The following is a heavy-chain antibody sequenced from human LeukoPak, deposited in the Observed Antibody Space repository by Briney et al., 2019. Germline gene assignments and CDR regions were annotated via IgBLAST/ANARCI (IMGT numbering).Heavy chain of an antibody. CDR1: GGSFSGYY. D-gene: IGHD6-13*01. CDR3: ARGKGGSWYPPFDY. Sequence: SETLSLTCAVYGGSFSGYYWSWIRQPPGKGLEWIGEINHSGSTNYNPSLKSRVTISVNTSKNQFSLKLSSVTAADTAVYYCARGKGGSWYPPFDYWGQGTPVTVSS. CDR2: INHSGST. J-gene: IGHJ4*02. V-gene: IGHV4-34*01.